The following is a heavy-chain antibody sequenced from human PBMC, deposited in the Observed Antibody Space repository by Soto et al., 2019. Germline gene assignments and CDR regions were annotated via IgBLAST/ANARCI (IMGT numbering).Heavy chain of an antibody. CDR3: AKDSWAIFGVPAGEYYAMDV. J-gene: IGHJ6*02. CDR1: GFAFENYA. Sequence: GGSLRLSCVASGFAFENYAMSWVRQAPGKGLEWVSAISGSGGTTYYSDSVKGRFTISRDNSKNTVYLQMNDLRVEDAAEYFCAKDSWAIFGVPAGEYYAMDVWGQGTTVTVSS. V-gene: IGHV3-23*01. D-gene: IGHD3-3*01. CDR2: ISGSGGTT.